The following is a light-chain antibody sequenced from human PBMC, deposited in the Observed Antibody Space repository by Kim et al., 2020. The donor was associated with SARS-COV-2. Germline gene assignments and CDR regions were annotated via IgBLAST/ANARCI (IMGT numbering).Light chain of an antibody. CDR3: QQSYSLLT. V-gene: IGKV1-39*01. J-gene: IGKJ4*01. CDR2: TAS. Sequence: SASVGDRVTITCRASQSISSYLNWYQQKPGKAPKLLIYTASSLQSGVPSRFSGSGSGTDFTLTISSLQPEDFATYYCQQSYSLLTFGGGTKVDIK. CDR1: QSISSY.